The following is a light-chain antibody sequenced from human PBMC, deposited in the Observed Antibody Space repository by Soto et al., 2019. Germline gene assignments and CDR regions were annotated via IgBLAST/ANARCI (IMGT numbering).Light chain of an antibody. Sequence: EIVMTQSPAALAVSRGERATLSCRASQSVSSDLAWYQQKPGQAPRLLIYGASTRATGIPARFSGSGSGTEFTLTISSLQSEDFAVYYCQQYNNWPWTFGQGDQGGYK. V-gene: IGKV3-15*01. J-gene: IGKJ1*01. CDR3: QQYNNWPWT. CDR1: QSVSSD. CDR2: GAS.